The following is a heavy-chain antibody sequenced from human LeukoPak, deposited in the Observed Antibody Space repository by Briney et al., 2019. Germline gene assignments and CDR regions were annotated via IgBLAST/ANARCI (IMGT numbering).Heavy chain of an antibody. CDR3: ARGRTYYYDSSGYYYFDY. J-gene: IGHJ4*02. CDR1: GFTFSSYS. Sequence: GGSLRLSCAASGFTFSSYSMNWVRQAPGKGLEWVSSISSSSSYIYYADSVKGRFTISRDNAKNSLYLQMNSLRAEDTAVYYCARGRTYYYDSSGYYYFDYWGQGTMVTVSS. D-gene: IGHD3-22*01. V-gene: IGHV3-21*01. CDR2: ISSSSSYI.